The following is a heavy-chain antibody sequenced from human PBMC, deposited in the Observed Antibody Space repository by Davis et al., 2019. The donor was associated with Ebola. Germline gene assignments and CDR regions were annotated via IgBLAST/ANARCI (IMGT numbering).Heavy chain of an antibody. V-gene: IGHV1-69*04. CDR1: GGTFSSYA. J-gene: IGHJ4*02. Sequence: SVKVSCKASGGTFSSYAISWVRQAPGQGLEWMGRIIPILGIANYAQKFQGRVTITADKSTSTAYMELSSLRSEDTAVYYCARGSDSDFWSGHHDYWGQGTLVTVSS. CDR3: ARGSDSDFWSGHHDY. CDR2: IIPILGIA. D-gene: IGHD3-3*01.